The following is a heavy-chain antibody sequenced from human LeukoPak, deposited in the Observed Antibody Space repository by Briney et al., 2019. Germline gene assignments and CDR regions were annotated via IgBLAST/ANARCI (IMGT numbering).Heavy chain of an antibody. V-gene: IGHV3-69-1*01. CDR2: ISSSSYI. CDR1: GFTFGDYA. J-gene: IGHJ4*02. D-gene: IGHD6-13*01. CDR3: ARDLGQQLGHDY. Sequence: GGSLRLSCTTSGFTFGDYAMTWVRQAPGKGLEWVSSISSSSYIYYADSVKGRFTISRDNAKNSLYLQMNSLRAEDTAVYYCARDLGQQLGHDYWGQGTLVTVSS.